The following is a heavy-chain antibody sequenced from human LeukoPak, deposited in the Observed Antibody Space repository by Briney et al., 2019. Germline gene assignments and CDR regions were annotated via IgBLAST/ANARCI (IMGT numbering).Heavy chain of an antibody. CDR2: ISSSSSTI. V-gene: IGHV3-48*04. CDR1: GFPFSSYW. J-gene: IGHJ6*04. CDR3: AELGITMIGGV. D-gene: IGHD3-10*02. Sequence: PGGSLRLSCAASGFPFSSYWMHWVRQAPGKGREWVSYISSSSSTIYYADSVKGRFTISRDNAKNSLYLQMNSLRAEHTAVYYCAELGITMIGGVWGKGTTVTISS.